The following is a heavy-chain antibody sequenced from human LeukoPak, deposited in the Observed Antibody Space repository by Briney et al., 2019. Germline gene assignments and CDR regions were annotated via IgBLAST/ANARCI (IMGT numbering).Heavy chain of an antibody. CDR3: ARNGAVDWDAEYAFDI. CDR2: ISGSGGST. Sequence: GGSLRLSCAASGFTFSSYAMSWVRQAPGKGLEWVSAISGSGGSTYYADSVKGRFTISRDNSKNTLYLQMNSLTAEDTAVYYCARNGAVDWDAEYAFDIWGQGTWVTVSS. D-gene: IGHD3/OR15-3a*01. V-gene: IGHV3-23*01. CDR1: GFTFSSYA. J-gene: IGHJ3*02.